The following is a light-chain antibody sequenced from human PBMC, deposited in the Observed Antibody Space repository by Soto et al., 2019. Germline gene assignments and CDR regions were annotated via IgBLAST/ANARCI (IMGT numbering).Light chain of an antibody. J-gene: IGKJ1*01. CDR1: QSVRRW. CDR3: QQYDSYSVA. V-gene: IGKV1-5*02. Sequence: DIQMTQSPSTLSAFVGDRVTIICRATQSVRRWLAWYQHKPGIVPKLLIYDASSLPSGVPSSFSGSGSGTEFTLTIYNLQPDDFATYYCQQYDSYSVAFGQGTKVEIK. CDR2: DAS.